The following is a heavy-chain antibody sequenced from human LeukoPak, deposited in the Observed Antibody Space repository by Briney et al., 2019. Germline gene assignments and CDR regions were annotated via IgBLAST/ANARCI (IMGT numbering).Heavy chain of an antibody. D-gene: IGHD4-11*01. CDR3: AEVKMTSLIYYYFDY. J-gene: IGHJ4*02. Sequence: GGSLRLSCAASGFTFSSYAMSWVRQAPGKGLEWVSVISDSGDSTDYADSVKGRFAISRDNSKSTVFLQMNNLRAEDTAVYYCAEVKMTSLIYYYFDYWGQGTQVTVSS. V-gene: IGHV3-23*01. CDR1: GFTFSSYA. CDR2: ISDSGDST.